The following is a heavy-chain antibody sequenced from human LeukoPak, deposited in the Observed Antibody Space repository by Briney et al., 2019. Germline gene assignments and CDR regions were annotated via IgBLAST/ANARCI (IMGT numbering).Heavy chain of an antibody. CDR1: GGSFSGYY. V-gene: IGHV4-34*01. J-gene: IGHJ5*02. CDR2: INESGTT. CDR3: ARALMTLVRGVPRTTWFHP. D-gene: IGHD3-10*01. Sequence: PSETLSLTCAVFGGSFSGYYWTWVRQAPGKGLEWMGEINESGTTNYNASLNNRVTISVDTSKNPCSLKLTSLTAADTAVFYCARALMTLVRGVPRTTWFHPWGQGTLVTVSS.